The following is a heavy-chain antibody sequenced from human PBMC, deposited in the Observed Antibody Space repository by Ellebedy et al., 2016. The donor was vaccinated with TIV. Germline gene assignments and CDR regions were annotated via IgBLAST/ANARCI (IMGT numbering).Heavy chain of an antibody. Sequence: MPSETLSLTCAVYGGSFSGYYWSWIRQPPGKGLEWIGEINHRGSTNYNPSLKSRVTISVDTSKNQFSLKLRSVTAADTAVYYCASGEDYSGSGSYYNDFWGQGTLVTVSS. CDR2: INHRGST. D-gene: IGHD3-10*01. CDR1: GGSFSGYY. V-gene: IGHV4-34*01. CDR3: ASGEDYSGSGSYYNDF. J-gene: IGHJ4*02.